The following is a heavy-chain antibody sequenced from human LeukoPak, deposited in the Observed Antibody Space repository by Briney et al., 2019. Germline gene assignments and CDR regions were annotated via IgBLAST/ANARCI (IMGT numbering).Heavy chain of an antibody. CDR1: GYTLTELS. D-gene: IGHD1-26*01. V-gene: IGHV1-24*01. CDR3: ATGLGGSPKGQDAFDI. Sequence: ASVKVSCKVSGYTLTELSMHWVRQAPGKGLEWMGGFDPEDGETIYAQKFQGRVTMTEDTSTDTAYMELSSLRSEDTAVYYCATGLGGSPKGQDAFDIWGQGTMVTVSS. CDR2: FDPEDGET. J-gene: IGHJ3*02.